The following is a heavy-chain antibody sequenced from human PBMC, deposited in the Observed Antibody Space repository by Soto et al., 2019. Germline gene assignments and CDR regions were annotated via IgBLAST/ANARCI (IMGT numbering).Heavy chain of an antibody. J-gene: IGHJ4*02. CDR2: ISRSRGTT. CDR3: ARDLQSNGWAYYFDS. D-gene: IGHD2-2*03. CDR1: GLTFSDYS. Sequence: HPGGSLRLSCVASGLTFSDYSMNWVRQAPGKGLEWVAYISRSRGTTHYTDSVQGRFTISRDNARNSLYPQMNSLRDEDTAVYYCARDLQSNGWAYYFDSWGQGSLVTVSS. V-gene: IGHV3-48*02.